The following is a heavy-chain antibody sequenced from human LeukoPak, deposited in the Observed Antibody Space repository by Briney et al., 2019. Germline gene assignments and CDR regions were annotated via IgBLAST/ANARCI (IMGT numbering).Heavy chain of an antibody. CDR3: ARGVVGATTTLPHFDY. J-gene: IGHJ4*02. Sequence: ASVEVSCKASGYTFTSYGISWVRQAPGQGLEWMGWISAYNGNTNYAQKLQGRVTMTTDTSTSTAYMELRSLRSDDTAVYYCARGVVGATTTLPHFDYWGQGTLVTVSS. CDR2: ISAYNGNT. D-gene: IGHD1-26*01. V-gene: IGHV1-18*01. CDR1: GYTFTSYG.